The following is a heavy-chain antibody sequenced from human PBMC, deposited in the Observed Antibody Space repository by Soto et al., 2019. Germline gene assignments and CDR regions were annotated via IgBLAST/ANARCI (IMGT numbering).Heavy chain of an antibody. CDR3: ARDDAGDYYGSGRWSRPYYYYYGMDV. V-gene: IGHV3-30-3*01. CDR2: ISYDGSNK. CDR1: GFTFSSYA. D-gene: IGHD3-10*01. Sequence: HPGGSLRLSCAASGFTFSSYAMHWVRQAPGKGLEWVAVISYDGSNKYYADSVKGRFTISRDNSKNTLYLQMNSLRAEDTAVYYCARDDAGDYYGSGRWSRPYYYYYGMDVWGQGTTVTVSS. J-gene: IGHJ6*02.